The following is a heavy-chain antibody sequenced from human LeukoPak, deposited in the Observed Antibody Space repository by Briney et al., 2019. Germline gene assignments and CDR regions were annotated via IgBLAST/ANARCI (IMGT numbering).Heavy chain of an antibody. CDR2: LSSSSSYT. CDR1: GFTFSDYY. V-gene: IGHV3-11*06. Sequence: PGGSLRLSCAASGFTFSDYYMSWIRQAPGKGLEWVSYLSSSSSYTNYADSVKGRFTISRDNAKNSLYLQMNSLRAEDTAVYYCARLTSVYSGSYEAYFDSWGQGTLVTVSS. CDR3: ARLTSVYSGSYEAYFDS. D-gene: IGHD1-26*01. J-gene: IGHJ4*02.